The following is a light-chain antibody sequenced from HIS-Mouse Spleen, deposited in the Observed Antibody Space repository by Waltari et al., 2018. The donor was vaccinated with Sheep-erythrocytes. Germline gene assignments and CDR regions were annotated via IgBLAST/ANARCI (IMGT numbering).Light chain of an antibody. CDR2: DAS. V-gene: IGKV1-33*01. Sequence: DIQMTQPPAPLSAAVGDRVTITRQASQDISNYLNWYQQKPGKAPKLLIYDASNLETGVPSRFSGSGSGTDFTFTISSLQPEDIATYYCQQSRTFGGGTKVEIK. J-gene: IGKJ4*01. CDR1: QDISNY. CDR3: QQSRT.